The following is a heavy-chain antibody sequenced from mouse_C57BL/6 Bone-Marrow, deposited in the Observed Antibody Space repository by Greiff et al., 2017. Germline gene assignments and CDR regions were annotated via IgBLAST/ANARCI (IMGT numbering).Heavy chain of an antibody. J-gene: IGHJ2*01. V-gene: IGHV1-55*01. CDR3: ARDYCGSGYYFDY. CDR1: GYTFSSYW. Sequence: VQLQQPGAEFVKPGASVKMSCTASGYTFSSYWITWVKQTPGQSLEWIGDIYPGSGCTNYTDKFKSKFTLSVDTSTSTVYLQLSSLTSEDSAVYYCARDYCGSGYYFDYWGQGTTLTVSS. CDR2: IYPGSGCT. D-gene: IGHD1-2*01.